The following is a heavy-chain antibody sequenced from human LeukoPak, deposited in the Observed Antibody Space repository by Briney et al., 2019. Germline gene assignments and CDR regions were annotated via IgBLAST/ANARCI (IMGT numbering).Heavy chain of an antibody. CDR3: ARRYYYDSSGLDY. CDR1: GFTVSSTY. J-gene: IGHJ4*02. D-gene: IGHD3-22*01. V-gene: IGHV3-53*01. CDR2: IYSGGNT. Sequence: GGSLRLSCAASGFTVSSTYMSRVRQAPGKGLEWVSVIYSGGNTYYADSVKGRFTISRDKSKNTLYLQMNSLRAEDTAVYYCARRYYYDSSGLDYWGQGTLVTVSS.